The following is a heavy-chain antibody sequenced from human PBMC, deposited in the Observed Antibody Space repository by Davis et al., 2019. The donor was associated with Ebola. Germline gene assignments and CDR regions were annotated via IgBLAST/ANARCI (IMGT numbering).Heavy chain of an antibody. Sequence: GGSLRLSCAASGLTFTDYSMNWVRQAPGKGLERVSYISSSSSNRYYADSVLGRFTISRDNARSSLSLQMNSLRDEDTAVYYCARGPDVYDYWGQGTLVSVSS. V-gene: IGHV3-48*02. J-gene: IGHJ4*02. CDR1: GLTFTDYS. CDR2: ISSSSSNR. D-gene: IGHD2-8*01. CDR3: ARGPDVYDY.